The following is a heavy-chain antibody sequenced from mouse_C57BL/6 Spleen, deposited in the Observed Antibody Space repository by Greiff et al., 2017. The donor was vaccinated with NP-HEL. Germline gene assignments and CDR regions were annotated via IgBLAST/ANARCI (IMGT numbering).Heavy chain of an antibody. CDR2: ISSGSSTI. J-gene: IGHJ1*03. CDR3: ARPNYGSSYLHWYFDV. CDR1: GFTFSDYG. Sequence: EVKLVESGGGLVKPGGSLKLSCAASGFTFSDYGMHWVRQAPEKGLEWVAYISSGSSTIYYADTVKGRFTISRDNAKNTLFLQMTSLRSEDTAMYYCARPNYGSSYLHWYFDVWGTGTTVTVSS. V-gene: IGHV5-17*01. D-gene: IGHD1-1*01.